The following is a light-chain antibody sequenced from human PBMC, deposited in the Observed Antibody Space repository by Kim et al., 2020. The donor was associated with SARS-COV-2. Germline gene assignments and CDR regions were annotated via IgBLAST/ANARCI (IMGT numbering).Light chain of an antibody. CDR1: SSNIGGNT. Sequence: GQRVIISCSGSSSNIGGNTVNWYQHLPGTAPKLLIYDINQRPSGVPDRFSDSKSGTSASLAISGLQSEDEAFYYCAAWDDSLNGLVFGGGTQLTVL. J-gene: IGLJ3*02. CDR3: AAWDDSLNGLV. V-gene: IGLV1-44*01. CDR2: DIN.